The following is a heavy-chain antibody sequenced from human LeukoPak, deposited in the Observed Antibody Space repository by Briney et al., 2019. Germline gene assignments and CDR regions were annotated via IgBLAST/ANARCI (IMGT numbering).Heavy chain of an antibody. CDR2: IYSGGST. D-gene: IGHD4-23*01. Sequence: GGSLRLSCAASGFTVSSNYMSWVRQAPGKGLEWVSVIYSGGSTYYADSVKGRFTISRDNSKNTLYLQMNSLRAEDTAVYYCARALYGGNFYHFFDIWGQGTMVTVSS. CDR1: GFTVSSNY. J-gene: IGHJ3*02. CDR3: ARALYGGNFYHFFDI. V-gene: IGHV3-66*01.